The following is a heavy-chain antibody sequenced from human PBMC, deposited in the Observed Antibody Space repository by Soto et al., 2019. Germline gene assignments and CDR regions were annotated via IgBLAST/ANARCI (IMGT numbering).Heavy chain of an antibody. J-gene: IGHJ6*02. Sequence: EVQLLESGGGLVQPGGSLRLSCAASGFTFRSYVMSWVRQAPGKGLEWVSAISGSGGGTYYADSVKGRFTISRDNSKSTLDLKMNSVRADDTAVYDCAKETIWYVEPSDGMGVWGRGNTVTV. D-gene: IGHD3-10*01. CDR1: GFTFRSYV. CDR3: AKETIWYVEPSDGMGV. V-gene: IGHV3-23*01. CDR2: ISGSGGGT.